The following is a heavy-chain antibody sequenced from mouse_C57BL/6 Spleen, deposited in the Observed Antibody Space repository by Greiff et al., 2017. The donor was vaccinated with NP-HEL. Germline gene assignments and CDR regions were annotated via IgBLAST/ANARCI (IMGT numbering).Heavy chain of an antibody. D-gene: IGHD1-1*01. Sequence: QVQLQQPGAELVRPGSSVKLSCKASGYTFTSYWMHWVKQRPIQGLEWIGNIDPSDSETHYNQKFKDKATLTVDKSSSTAYMQLSSLTSEDTAVYYCARGRFITTVVAPYYAMDYWGQGTSVTVSS. CDR2: IDPSDSET. CDR1: GYTFTSYW. V-gene: IGHV1-52*01. J-gene: IGHJ4*01. CDR3: ARGRFITTVVAPYYAMDY.